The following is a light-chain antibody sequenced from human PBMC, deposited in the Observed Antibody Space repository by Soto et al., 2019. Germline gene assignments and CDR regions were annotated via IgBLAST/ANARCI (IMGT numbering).Light chain of an antibody. Sequence: QSVLTQPPSVSGAPGQRVTISCTGSSSNIGAGYDVHWYQQLPGTAPKLLIYRNNNRPSGVPDRFSGSKSGTSASLAITGFQAEDEADYYSHSYDSRLSGSVFGGGTKLTVL. V-gene: IGLV1-40*01. CDR1: SSNIGAGYD. J-gene: IGLJ3*02. CDR3: HSYDSRLSGSV. CDR2: RNN.